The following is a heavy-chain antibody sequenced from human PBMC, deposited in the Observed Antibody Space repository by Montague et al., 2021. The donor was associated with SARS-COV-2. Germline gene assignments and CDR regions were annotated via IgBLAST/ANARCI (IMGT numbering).Heavy chain of an antibody. CDR1: GGSVSSDNW. D-gene: IGHD3-16*01. CDR2: IYHSGTT. Sequence: SETLSLTCSVSGGSVSSDNWWTWVRQPPGKGLEWIGDIYHSGTTNYSPSLKSRLTISLDKSKNLFSLKLMSVTAADTAVYYCALPLGGARFDPWGQGTLVIVSS. V-gene: IGHV4-4*02. J-gene: IGHJ5*02. CDR3: ALPLGGARFDP.